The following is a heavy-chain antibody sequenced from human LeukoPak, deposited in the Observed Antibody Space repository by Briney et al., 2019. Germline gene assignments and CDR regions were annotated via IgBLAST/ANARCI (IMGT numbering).Heavy chain of an antibody. CDR1: GSNFDSYW. CDR3: ARHVSFEQLVRPDY. CDR2: IYPGDSDT. D-gene: IGHD1-1*01. J-gene: IGHJ4*02. V-gene: IGHV5-51*01. Sequence: GASLQISCKGSGSNFDSYWIGWVRQTSGKGLEWMGVIYPGDSDTRYSPSFQGQVTISADKSISTAYLQWSSLRASDTAMYYCARHVSFEQLVRPDYWGQGTLVTVSS.